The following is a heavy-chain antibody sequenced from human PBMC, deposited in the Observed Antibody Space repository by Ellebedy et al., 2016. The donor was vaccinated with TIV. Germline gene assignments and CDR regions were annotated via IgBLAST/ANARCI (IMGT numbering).Heavy chain of an antibody. CDR1: GFAISGYS. Sequence: GGSLRLPCAASGFAISGYSMNWVRQAPGKGLEWVSHIGILGAIEHADSVKGRFTISRDSAKNSVYLQMNSLRADDTALYYCAKPVTVRDNAFQDWGQGTLVTVSS. J-gene: IGHJ1*01. CDR2: IGILGAI. V-gene: IGHV3-48*04. D-gene: IGHD3-16*02. CDR3: AKPVTVRDNAFQD.